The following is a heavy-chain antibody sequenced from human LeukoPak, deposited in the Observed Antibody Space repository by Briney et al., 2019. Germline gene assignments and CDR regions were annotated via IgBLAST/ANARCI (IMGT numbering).Heavy chain of an antibody. V-gene: IGHV4-59*01. Sequence: SETLSLTCTVSGGSISSYYWSWIRQPPGKGLEWIGYIYNSGSTNYNPSLKSRVTISVDTSKNQFSLKLSSVTAADTALYYCARELYSSGKSLDYWGQGTLVTVSS. D-gene: IGHD3-10*01. J-gene: IGHJ4*02. CDR1: GGSISSYY. CDR3: ARELYSSGKSLDY. CDR2: IYNSGST.